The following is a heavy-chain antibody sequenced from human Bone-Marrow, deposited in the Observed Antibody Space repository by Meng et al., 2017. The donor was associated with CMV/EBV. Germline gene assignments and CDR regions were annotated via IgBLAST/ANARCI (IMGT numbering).Heavy chain of an antibody. V-gene: IGHV3-74*01. J-gene: IGHJ4*02. D-gene: IGHD6-6*01. Sequence: SCAASGFTFSSYWMHWVRQAPGKGLVWVSRINSDGSSTSYADSVKGRFTISRDNAKNTLYLQMNSLRAEDTAVYYCARGYGLSIAARPDFDYWGQGTLVTVSS. CDR1: GFTFSSYW. CDR2: INSDGSST. CDR3: ARGYGLSIAARPDFDY.